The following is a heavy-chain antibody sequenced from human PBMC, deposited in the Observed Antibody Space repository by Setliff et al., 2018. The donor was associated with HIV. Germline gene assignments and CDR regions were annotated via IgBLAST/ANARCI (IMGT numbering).Heavy chain of an antibody. D-gene: IGHD3-10*01. Sequence: PGGSLRLSCAASGFSFGDSVLNWVRQAPGKGLEWVSGISGSGSSTYYADSVKGRFTISRDNSKNTLYLQMNSLRAEDTAVYYCAKKTAAYTSGSWLHYWGQGTLVTVSS. J-gene: IGHJ4*02. V-gene: IGHV3-23*01. CDR1: GFSFGDSV. CDR3: AKKTAAYTSGSWLHY. CDR2: ISGSGSST.